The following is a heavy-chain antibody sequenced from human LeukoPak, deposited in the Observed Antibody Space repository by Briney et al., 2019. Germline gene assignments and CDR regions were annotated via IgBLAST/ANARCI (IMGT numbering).Heavy chain of an antibody. V-gene: IGHV4-4*07. Sequence: SETLSLTCTVSGGSISSYYWSWIRQPAGKGLEWIGRIYTSGSTNYNPSLKSRVTMSVDTSKNQFSLKLSSVTAADTAVYYCARDYCSGGSCSSDYWGQGTLVTVSS. CDR1: GGSISSYY. D-gene: IGHD2-15*01. CDR3: ARDYCSGGSCSSDY. J-gene: IGHJ4*02. CDR2: IYTSGST.